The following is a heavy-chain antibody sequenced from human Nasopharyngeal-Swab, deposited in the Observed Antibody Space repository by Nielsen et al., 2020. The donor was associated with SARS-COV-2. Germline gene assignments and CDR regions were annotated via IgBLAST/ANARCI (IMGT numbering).Heavy chain of an antibody. D-gene: IGHD6-25*01. CDR1: GFTFSSYT. CDR3: AGVRGAAAYDS. CDR2: TNAAGTYA. V-gene: IGHV3-21*01. Sequence: GGSLRLSCAASGFTFSSYTMNWVRQAPGKGLVWVASTNAAGTYAHYADSVKGRFTISRENAKNSLYLQMNSLRDEDTAVYYCAGVRGAAAYDSWGQGTLVTVSS. J-gene: IGHJ4*02.